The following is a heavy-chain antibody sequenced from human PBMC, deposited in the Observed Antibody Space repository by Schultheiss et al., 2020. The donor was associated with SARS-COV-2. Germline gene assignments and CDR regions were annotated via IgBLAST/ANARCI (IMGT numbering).Heavy chain of an antibody. V-gene: IGHV4-34*01. CDR2: IYYSGST. D-gene: IGHD6-13*01. J-gene: IGHJ5*02. Sequence: SETLSLTCAVYGGSFSGYYWSWIRQHPGKGLEWIGYIYYSGSTNYNPSLKSRVTISVDTSKNQFSLKLSSVTAADTAVYYCARGRQVAAAGTNWFDPWGQGTLVTVSS. CDR3: ARGRQVAAAGTNWFDP. CDR1: GGSFSGYY.